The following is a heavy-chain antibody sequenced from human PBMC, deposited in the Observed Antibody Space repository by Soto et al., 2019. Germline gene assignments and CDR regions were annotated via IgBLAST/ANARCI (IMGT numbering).Heavy chain of an antibody. V-gene: IGHV3-48*02. D-gene: IGHD3-3*01. CDR2: ISSSSSTI. J-gene: IGHJ6*02. CDR1: GFNFSSYS. CDR3: AREQYYDFWSGYSSPLYGMDV. Sequence: PGGSLRLSCAASGFNFSSYSVNWVRQAPGKGLEWVSYISSSSSTIYYADSVKGRFTISRDNAKNSLYLQMNSLRDEDTAVYYCAREQYYDFWSGYSSPLYGMDVRGQGTTVTVSS.